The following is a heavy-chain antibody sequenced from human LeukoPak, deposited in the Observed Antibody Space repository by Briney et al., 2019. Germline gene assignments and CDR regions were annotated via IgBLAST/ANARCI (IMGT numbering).Heavy chain of an antibody. V-gene: IGHV4-59*01. CDR3: ARSHGYNYQVAV. CDR1: GGSISSYY. J-gene: IGHJ4*02. Sequence: SETLSLTCTVSGGSISSYYWSWIRQPPGKGLEWIGYIYYTGNTNYNPSLKSRVTISLDTSKNQFSLKLSSVTAADTAVYYCARSHGYNYQVAVWGQGTLVTVSS. CDR2: IYYTGNT. D-gene: IGHD5-18*01.